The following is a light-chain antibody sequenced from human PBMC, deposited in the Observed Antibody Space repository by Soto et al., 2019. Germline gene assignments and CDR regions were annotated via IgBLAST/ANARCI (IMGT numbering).Light chain of an antibody. CDR1: QGISSY. CDR3: QQYYSYPIFT. J-gene: IGKJ3*01. V-gene: IGKV1-8*01. CDR2: AAS. Sequence: AIRMTQSPSSLSASTGDRVTITCRASQGISSYLAWYQQKPGKAPKLLIYAASTLQSGVPSRFSGSGSGTDFTLTNSCLQSEDFATYYCQQYYSYPIFTFGPGTKVDIK.